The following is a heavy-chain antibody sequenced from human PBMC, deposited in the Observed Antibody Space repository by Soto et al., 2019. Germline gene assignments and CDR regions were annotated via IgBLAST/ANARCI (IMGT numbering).Heavy chain of an antibody. CDR3: AALGAVASRLEF. J-gene: IGHJ4*02. D-gene: IGHD6-19*01. V-gene: IGHV3-15*02. CDR1: GFTFTRAW. CDR2: VKRKGAAGTI. Sequence: EVQLVESGGALIEPGGALRLSRAGSGFTFTRAWMSWVLQAPGKGLEWIGRVKRKGAAGTIAYGAQVKGRSTISRNESKKLVYLQMNSLETEDTAVYYCAALGAVASRLEFWGQGTLVTVSS.